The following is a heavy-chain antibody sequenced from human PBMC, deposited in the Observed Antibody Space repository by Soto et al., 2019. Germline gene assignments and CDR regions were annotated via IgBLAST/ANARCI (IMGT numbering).Heavy chain of an antibody. CDR1: GFTFSSYG. CDR3: AREKWELENWFDP. V-gene: IGHV3-33*01. Sequence: GGSLRLSCAASGFTFSSYGMHWVRQAPGKGLEWVAVIWYDGSNKYYADSVKGRFTISRDNSKNTLYLQMNSLRAEDTAVYYCAREKWELENWFDPWGQGTLVTVSS. J-gene: IGHJ5*02. CDR2: IWYDGSNK. D-gene: IGHD1-26*01.